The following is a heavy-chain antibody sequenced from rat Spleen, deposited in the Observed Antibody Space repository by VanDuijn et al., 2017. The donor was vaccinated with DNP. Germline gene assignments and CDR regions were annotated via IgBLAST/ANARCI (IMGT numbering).Heavy chain of an antibody. CDR2: ITSSGRNT. V-gene: IGHV5-31*01. Sequence: EVQLVESGGGLVQPGRSLKLSCVVSGFTFNNYWMTWIRQVPGKGLDWVSSITSSGRNTFYPDSVKGRFTISRDDAKNTLYLQMNSLRSEDTATYYCTRVGDLHDGGDGDALDAWGQGTSVTVSS. D-gene: IGHD1-12*02. CDR3: TRVGDLHDGGDGDALDA. CDR1: GFTFNNYW. J-gene: IGHJ4*01.